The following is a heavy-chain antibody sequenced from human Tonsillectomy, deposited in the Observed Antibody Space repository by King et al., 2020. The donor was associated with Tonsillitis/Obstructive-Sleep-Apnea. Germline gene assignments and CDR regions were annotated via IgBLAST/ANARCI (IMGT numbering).Heavy chain of an antibody. D-gene: IGHD3-3*01. J-gene: IGHJ4*02. V-gene: IGHV2-5*02. CDR1: GFSLTTSRVG. CDR2: IFGDDNK. CDR3: AHHHYNFWSEW. Sequence: ITLKESGPTLVKRTQTLTLTCTFSGFSLTTSRVGVGWIRQPPGKALEWLALIFGDDNKRYSPALKSRLTITKDTSKNQVVLRMTNMDPVDTATYYCAHHHYNFWSEWWGQETLVTVSS.